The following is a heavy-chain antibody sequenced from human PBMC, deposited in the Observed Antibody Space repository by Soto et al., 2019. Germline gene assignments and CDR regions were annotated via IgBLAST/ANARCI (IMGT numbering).Heavy chain of an antibody. Sequence: QVQLVQSGAEVKKPGASVKVSCKASGYTFTDYHMHWVRQAPGRGLEWMGWINRNSGGTNYAQRLQGRVTMTRDTSISTAYMELSMLRSDDTAVYYCARAGGYNYVHGMDVWGQGTTVTVSS. CDR1: GYTFTDYH. D-gene: IGHD5-12*01. J-gene: IGHJ6*02. CDR2: INRNSGGT. V-gene: IGHV1-2*02. CDR3: ARAGGYNYVHGMDV.